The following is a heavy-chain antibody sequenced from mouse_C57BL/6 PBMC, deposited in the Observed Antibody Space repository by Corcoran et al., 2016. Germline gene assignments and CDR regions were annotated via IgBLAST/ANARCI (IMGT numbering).Heavy chain of an antibody. CDR2: ISYDGSN. V-gene: IGHV3-6*01. Sequence: VHFQDSGPGLVKPSQSLSLTCSVTGYSITSGYYWTWLRQFPGNKLEWLGYISYDGSNNYNPSLKNRISIPRDTSKNQFFLKLNSVTTEDNATYYCARKVHYDSNVFDFWGTGTTVTVSS. CDR1: GYSITSGYY. CDR3: ARKVHYDSNVFDF. J-gene: IGHJ1*03. D-gene: IGHD2-4*01.